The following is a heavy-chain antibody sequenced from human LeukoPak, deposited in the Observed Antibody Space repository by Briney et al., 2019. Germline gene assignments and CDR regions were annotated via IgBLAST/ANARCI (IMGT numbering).Heavy chain of an antibody. D-gene: IGHD6-19*01. V-gene: IGHV3-11*04. Sequence: GGSLRLSCAASGFTFSNAWMSWVRQAPGKGLEWVSYISRSGSTIYYADSVKGRFTISRDNVKNSLYLQMNSLRAEDTAVYYCARRYSSGWSSYIDYWGQGTLVTVSS. CDR3: ARRYSSGWSSYIDY. J-gene: IGHJ4*02. CDR2: ISRSGSTI. CDR1: GFTFSNAW.